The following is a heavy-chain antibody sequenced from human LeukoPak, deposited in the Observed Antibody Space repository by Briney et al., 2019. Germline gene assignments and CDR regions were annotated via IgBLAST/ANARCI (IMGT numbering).Heavy chain of an antibody. V-gene: IGHV4-30-2*01. CDR3: ARWSGSVTARNYYYYMDV. Sequence: SETLSLTCTVSGGSISSGGYYWSWIRQPPGKGLEWIGYINHSGRTYYNPSLKSRVTISEDRSKNQLSLNLSSVTAADTAVYYCARWSGSVTARNYYYYMDVWGEGTTVTVSS. CDR2: INHSGRT. J-gene: IGHJ6*03. D-gene: IGHD6-6*01. CDR1: GGSISSGGYY.